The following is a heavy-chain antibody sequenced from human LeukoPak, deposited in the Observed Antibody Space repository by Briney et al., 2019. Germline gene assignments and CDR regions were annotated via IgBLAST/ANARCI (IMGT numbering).Heavy chain of an antibody. CDR3: ARASCGGDCYTQYYYYGMDV. CDR2: IYYTGST. CDR1: GGSISSYY. Sequence: SETLSLTCTVSGGSISSYYWSWIRQPPGKGLEWIGYIYYTGSTNYNPSLKSRVTISVDTSKNQFSLKLSSVTAADTAVYYCARASCGGDCYTQYYYYGMDVWGPGTTVTVSS. D-gene: IGHD2-21*02. V-gene: IGHV4-59*01. J-gene: IGHJ6*02.